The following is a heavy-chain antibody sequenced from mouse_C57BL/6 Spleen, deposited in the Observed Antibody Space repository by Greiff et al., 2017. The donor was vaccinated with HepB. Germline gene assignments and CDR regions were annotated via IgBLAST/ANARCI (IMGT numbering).Heavy chain of an antibody. Sequence: VQLQESGAELVRPGTSVKVSCKASGYAFTNYLIEWVKQRPGQGLEWIGVINPGSGGTNYNEKFKGKATLTADKSSSTAYMQLSSLTSEDSAVYFCARSSYYGSSYDYAMDYWGQGTSVTVSS. J-gene: IGHJ4*01. CDR3: ARSSYYGSSYDYAMDY. CDR1: GYAFTNYL. V-gene: IGHV1-54*01. CDR2: INPGSGGT. D-gene: IGHD1-1*01.